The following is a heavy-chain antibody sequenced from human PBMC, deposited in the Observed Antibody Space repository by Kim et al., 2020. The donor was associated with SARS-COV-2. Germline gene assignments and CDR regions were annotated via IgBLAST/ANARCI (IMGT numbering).Heavy chain of an antibody. Sequence: SETLSLTCTVSGGSISSYYWSWIRQPPGKGLEWIGYIYYSGSTNYNPSLKSRVTISVDTSKNQFSLKLSSVTAADTAVYYCARTALGGLWFGDDPNYYGMDVWGQGTTVTVSS. D-gene: IGHD3-10*01. CDR2: IYYSGST. J-gene: IGHJ6*02. CDR1: GGSISSYY. CDR3: ARTALGGLWFGDDPNYYGMDV. V-gene: IGHV4-59*01.